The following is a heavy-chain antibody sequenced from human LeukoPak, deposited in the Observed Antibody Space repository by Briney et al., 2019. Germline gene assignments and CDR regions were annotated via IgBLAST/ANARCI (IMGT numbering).Heavy chain of an antibody. CDR2: ISYDGSNK. V-gene: IGHV3-30*03. CDR1: GFTFSSYG. J-gene: IGHJ3*02. CDR3: ASPLADYYERDAFDI. D-gene: IGHD3-22*01. Sequence: PGGSLRLSCAASGFTFSSYGIHWVRQAPGKGLEWVALISYDGSNKYYADSVKGRFTISRDNSKNTLYLQMTSLRAEDTAVYYCASPLADYYERDAFDIWGQGTMVTVSS.